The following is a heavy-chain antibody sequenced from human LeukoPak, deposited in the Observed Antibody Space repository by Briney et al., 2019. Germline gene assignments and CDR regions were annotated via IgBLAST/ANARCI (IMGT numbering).Heavy chain of an antibody. V-gene: IGHV1-46*01. CDR1: GYTFTIYY. CDR3: ARELYYYDPQPPAGDYYYGMDV. D-gene: IGHD3-22*01. Sequence: ASVKVSCKASGYTFTIYYLHWVRQAPGQGLEWMGIINPSGGSTSYAQKFQGRVTMTRDTSTSTVYMELSSLRSEDTAVYYCARELYYYDPQPPAGDYYYGMDVWGQGTTVTVSS. J-gene: IGHJ6*02. CDR2: INPSGGST.